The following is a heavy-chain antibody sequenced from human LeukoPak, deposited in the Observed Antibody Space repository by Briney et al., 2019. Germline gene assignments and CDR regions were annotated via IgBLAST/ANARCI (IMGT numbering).Heavy chain of an antibody. CDR2: IYYSGSI. CDR3: AREGSQAN. D-gene: IGHD5-12*01. CDR1: GGSISTYY. Sequence: TSETLSLTCTVSGGSISTYYWSWIRQSPGKGLEWIGHIYYSGSIKYNPSLKSRVTISLDTSKNQFSLKLTSVIAADTAVYYCAREGSQANWGQGTLVTVSS. J-gene: IGHJ4*02. V-gene: IGHV4-59*01.